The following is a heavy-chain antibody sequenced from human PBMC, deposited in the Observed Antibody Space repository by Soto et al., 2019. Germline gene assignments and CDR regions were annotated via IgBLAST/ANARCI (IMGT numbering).Heavy chain of an antibody. CDR1: GGSISSYY. V-gene: IGHV4-59*08. J-gene: IGHJ5*02. CDR2: IYYSGST. Sequence: QVQLQESGPGLVKPSETLSLTCTVSGGSISSYYWSWIRQPPGKGLEWIGYIYYSGSTNYNPSLNRPVTISVDTSKNQFSLKLSSVTAADTAVYYCARAKAPLYSSSWYWFDPWGQGTLVTVSS. CDR3: ARAKAPLYSSSWYWFDP. D-gene: IGHD6-13*01.